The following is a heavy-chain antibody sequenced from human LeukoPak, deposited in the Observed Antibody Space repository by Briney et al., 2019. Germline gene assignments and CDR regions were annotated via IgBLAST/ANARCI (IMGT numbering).Heavy chain of an antibody. CDR1: GYTFTSNY. J-gene: IGHJ3*02. D-gene: IGHD1-20*01. CDR3: ARLTYNWNDKGAFDI. V-gene: IGHV1-46*01. CDR2: INPSGGST. Sequence: ASVKVSCEASGYTFTSNYMHWVRQAPGQGLEWMGIINPSGGSTSYAQKFQGTVTMTRDTSTSTVYMELSSLRSEDTAVYYCARLTYNWNDKGAFDIWGQGTMVTVSS.